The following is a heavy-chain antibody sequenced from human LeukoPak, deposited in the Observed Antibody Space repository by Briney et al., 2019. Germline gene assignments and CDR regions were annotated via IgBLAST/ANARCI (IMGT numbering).Heavy chain of an antibody. D-gene: IGHD3-16*01. CDR1: GGTFSSYA. J-gene: IGHJ3*02. Sequence: SVKVSCKASGGTFSSYAISWVRQAPGQGLEWMGGIIPIFGTANYAQKLQGRVTMTTDTSTSTAYMELRSLRSDDTAVYYCARGHVEDAFDIWGQGTMVTVSS. CDR3: ARGHVEDAFDI. CDR2: IIPIFGTA. V-gene: IGHV1-69*05.